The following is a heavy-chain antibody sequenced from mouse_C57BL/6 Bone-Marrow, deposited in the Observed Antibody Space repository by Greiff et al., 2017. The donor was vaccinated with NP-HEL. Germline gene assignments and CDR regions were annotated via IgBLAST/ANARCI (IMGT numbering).Heavy chain of an antibody. J-gene: IGHJ3*01. D-gene: IGHD2-1*01. CDR1: GFNIKDDY. CDR2: IDPENGDT. CDR3: TLYYGNFPFAY. V-gene: IGHV14-4*01. Sequence: EVQLQQSGAELVRPGASVKLSCTASGFNIKDDYMHWVKQRPEQGLEWIGWIDPENGDTEYASKFQGKATITADTSSNPAYLQFSSLTSEDTAVYYCTLYYGNFPFAYWGQGTLVTVSA.